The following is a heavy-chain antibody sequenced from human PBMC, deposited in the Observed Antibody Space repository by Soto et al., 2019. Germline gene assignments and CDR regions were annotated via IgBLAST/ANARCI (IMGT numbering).Heavy chain of an antibody. CDR1: GFSLSNARMG. J-gene: IGHJ5*02. Sequence: QVTLKESGPVLVKPTETLTLTCTVSGFSLSNARMGVSWIRQPPGTALEWLEHIFSNDEKSYSTSLKSRLTISKDTSKSQVVLTMTNMDPVDTATYYCARIQVPVTEVWWFDPWGQGTLVTVSS. CDR2: IFSNDEK. D-gene: IGHD4-4*01. CDR3: ARIQVPVTEVWWFDP. V-gene: IGHV2-26*01.